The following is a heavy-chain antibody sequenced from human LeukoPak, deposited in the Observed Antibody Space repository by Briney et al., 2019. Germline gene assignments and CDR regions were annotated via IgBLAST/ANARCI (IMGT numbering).Heavy chain of an antibody. Sequence: SETLPLTCTVSGYSITSGYWWCWIRQSPGMGLEWIGSVHHSGSTYYNPSFKSRVTISVDTSKNQFSLKLSSVTAADTAVYYCARVRPGIAATGTWAAPVWGQGTLVTVSS. CDR2: VHHSGST. D-gene: IGHD6-13*01. J-gene: IGHJ4*02. CDR1: GYSITSGYW. V-gene: IGHV4-38-2*02. CDR3: ARVRPGIAATGTWAAPV.